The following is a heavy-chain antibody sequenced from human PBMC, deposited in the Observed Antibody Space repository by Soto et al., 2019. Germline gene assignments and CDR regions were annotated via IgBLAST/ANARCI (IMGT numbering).Heavy chain of an antibody. J-gene: IGHJ4*02. D-gene: IGHD4-17*01. V-gene: IGHV3-33*06. CDR1: GFTFSSYG. CDR2: IWYDGSNK. CDR3: AKRERWPASGPY. Sequence: QVQLVESGGGVVQPGRSLRLSCAASGFTFSSYGMHWVRQAPGKGLEWVAVIWYDGSNKYYADSVKGRFTISRDNSKNTLYLQMNSLRAEDTAVYYCAKRERWPASGPYWGQGTLVTVSS.